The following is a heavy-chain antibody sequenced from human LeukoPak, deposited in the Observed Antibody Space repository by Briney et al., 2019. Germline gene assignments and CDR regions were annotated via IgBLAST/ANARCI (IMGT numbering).Heavy chain of an antibody. CDR1: GGSFSGYY. V-gene: IGHV4-31*11. D-gene: IGHD5-12*01. CDR2: IYYSGST. Sequence: NTSETLSLTCAVYGGSFSGYYWSWIRQHPGKGLEWIGYIYYSGSTYYNPSLKSRVTISVDTSKNQFSLKLSSVTAADTAVYYCAREGYDLNYYYYGMDVWGQGTTVTVSS. J-gene: IGHJ6*02. CDR3: AREGYDLNYYYYGMDV.